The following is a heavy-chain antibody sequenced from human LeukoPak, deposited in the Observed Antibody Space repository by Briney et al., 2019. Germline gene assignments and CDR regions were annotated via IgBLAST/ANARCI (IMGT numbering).Heavy chain of an antibody. Sequence: PSETLSLTCTVSGGSISSTTYYWGWIRQPPGKRLEWIGTIFHSGSTYHNPSLKSRLTISVDTSKNQFSLILSSVTAADTAVYYCARHQFHSRPYCFDYWGQGTLVTVSS. CDR3: ARHQFHSRPYCFDY. J-gene: IGHJ4*02. V-gene: IGHV4-39*01. CDR2: IFHSGST. CDR1: GGSISSTTYY. D-gene: IGHD6-13*01.